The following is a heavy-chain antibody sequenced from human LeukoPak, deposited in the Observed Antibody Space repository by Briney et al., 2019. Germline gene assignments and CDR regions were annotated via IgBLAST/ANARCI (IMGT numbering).Heavy chain of an antibody. J-gene: IGHJ4*02. CDR2: ISYDGSNK. Sequence: PGRSLRLSCAASGFTFSSYGMHWVRQAPGKGLEWVAVISYDGSNKYYADSVKGRFTISRDNSKNTLYLQMNSLRGEDTAVYYCARDHDYGGNPFDYWGQGTLVTVSS. D-gene: IGHD4-23*01. V-gene: IGHV3-30*03. CDR3: ARDHDYGGNPFDY. CDR1: GFTFSSYG.